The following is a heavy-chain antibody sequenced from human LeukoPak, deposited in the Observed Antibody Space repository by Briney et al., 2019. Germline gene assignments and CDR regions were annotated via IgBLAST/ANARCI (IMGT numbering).Heavy chain of an antibody. D-gene: IGHD2-2*01. J-gene: IGHJ4*02. Sequence: ASVKVSCKASGYTFTSFGISWVRQAPGQGLEWMGWISAHNGNTDYAQKLQGRVTMTTDTSTTTAYMELRSLRFDDTAVYFCARDLCEYCGSATCPPPGCGYFDSWGQGTQVTVSS. CDR1: GYTFTSFG. V-gene: IGHV1-18*01. CDR3: ARDLCEYCGSATCPPPGCGYFDS. CDR2: ISAHNGNT.